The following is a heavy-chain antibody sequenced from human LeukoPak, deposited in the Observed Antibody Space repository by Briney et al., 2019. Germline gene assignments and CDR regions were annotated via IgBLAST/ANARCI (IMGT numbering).Heavy chain of an antibody. CDR2: IKQDGSEK. CDR1: GFTFSHYW. CDR3: ARAPTMDV. J-gene: IGHJ6*02. V-gene: IGHV3-7*01. Sequence: GGSLRLSCAASGFTFSHYWMSWVRQAPGKGLEWVANIKQDGSEKYYVDSVKGRFTISRDNAKNSLYLQMNSLRAEDTAVYYCARAPTMDVWGQGTTVTVSS.